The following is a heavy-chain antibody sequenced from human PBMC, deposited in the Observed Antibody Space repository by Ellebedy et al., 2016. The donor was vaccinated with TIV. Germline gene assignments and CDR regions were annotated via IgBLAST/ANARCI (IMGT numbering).Heavy chain of an antibody. CDR2: ISANNGDT. CDR1: GYTFTIYG. D-gene: IGHD2-2*01. Sequence: AASVKVSCKASGYTFTIYGITWVRQAPGQGLEWMGWISANNGDTHYAQKVQGRVTMTTDTSTSTAYMEVRSLRSDDTAVYYCARKGTSLPLDYWGQGTLVTVSS. CDR3: ARKGTSLPLDY. J-gene: IGHJ4*02. V-gene: IGHV1-18*04.